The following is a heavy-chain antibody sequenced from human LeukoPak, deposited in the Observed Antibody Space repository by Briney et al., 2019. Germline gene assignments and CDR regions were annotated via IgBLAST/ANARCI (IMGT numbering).Heavy chain of an antibody. Sequence: SETLSLTCTVSGGSISSYYWSWIRQPPGKGLGWIGYIYYSGSTNYNPSLKSRVTISVDTSKNQFSLKLSSVTAADTAVYYCARDKRITMVRGNYYYYGMDVWGQGTTVTVSS. V-gene: IGHV4-59*01. CDR1: GGSISSYY. CDR2: IYYSGST. CDR3: ARDKRITMVRGNYYYYGMDV. J-gene: IGHJ6*02. D-gene: IGHD3-10*01.